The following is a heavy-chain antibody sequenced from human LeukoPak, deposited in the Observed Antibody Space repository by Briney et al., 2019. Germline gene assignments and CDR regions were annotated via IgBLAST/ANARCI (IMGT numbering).Heavy chain of an antibody. CDR3: ARDGDSSSWYPYYYMDV. CDR2: INPNSGGT. J-gene: IGHJ6*03. D-gene: IGHD6-13*01. CDR1: GYTFTGYY. Sequence: ASVKVSCKASGYTFTGYYMHWVRQAPGQGLEWMGWINPNSGGTNYAQKFQGRVTMTRDTSISTAYMGLSRLRSDDTAVYYCARDGDSSSWYPYYYMDVWGKGTTVTVSS. V-gene: IGHV1-2*02.